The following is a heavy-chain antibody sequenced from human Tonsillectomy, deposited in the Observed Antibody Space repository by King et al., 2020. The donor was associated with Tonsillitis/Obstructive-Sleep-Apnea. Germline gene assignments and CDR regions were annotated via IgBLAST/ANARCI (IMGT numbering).Heavy chain of an antibody. CDR1: GFTFSSYS. CDR3: AREGEGISVAGLIGYYYYYMDV. J-gene: IGHJ6*03. D-gene: IGHD6-19*01. CDR2: ISSSSSYI. Sequence: VQLVESGGGLVKPGGSLRLSCAASGFTFSSYSMNWVRQAPGKGLEWVSSISSSSSYIYYADSVKGRFTISRDNAKNSLYLQMNSLRAEDTAVYYCAREGEGISVAGLIGYYYYYMDVWGKGTTVTVSS. V-gene: IGHV3-21*01.